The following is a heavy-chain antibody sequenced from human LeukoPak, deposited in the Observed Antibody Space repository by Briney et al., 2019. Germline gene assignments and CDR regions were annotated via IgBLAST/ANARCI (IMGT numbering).Heavy chain of an antibody. V-gene: IGHV3-33*01. CDR1: GFTFSSYG. J-gene: IGHJ4*02. CDR2: IWYDGINK. Sequence: PGRSLRLSCAASGFTFSSYGMHWVRQAPGKGLEWVAVIWYDGINKYYADSVKGRFTISRDNSKNSLYLQMNGLRAEDTAVYYCARGMVGATYFDYWGQGTLVTVSS. CDR3: ARGMVGATYFDY. D-gene: IGHD1-26*01.